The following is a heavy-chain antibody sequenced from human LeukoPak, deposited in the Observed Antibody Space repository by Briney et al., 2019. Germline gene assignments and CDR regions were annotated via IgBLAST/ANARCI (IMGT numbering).Heavy chain of an antibody. J-gene: IGHJ6*03. V-gene: IGHV4-39*07. Sequence: SETLSLTCTVSGGSISSSSYYWGWIRQPPGKGLEWIGSIYYSGSTYYNPSLKSRVTISVDTSKNQFSLKLSSVTAADTAVYYCARGMSYYYGSGSYYNKAYYYYMDVWGKGTTVTVSS. CDR2: IYYSGST. CDR1: GGSISSSSYY. CDR3: ARGMSYYYGSGSYYNKAYYYYMDV. D-gene: IGHD3-10*01.